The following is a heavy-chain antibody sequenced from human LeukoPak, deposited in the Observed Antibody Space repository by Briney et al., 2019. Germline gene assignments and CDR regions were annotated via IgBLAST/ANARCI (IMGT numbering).Heavy chain of an antibody. CDR2: ISVYNGNT. CDR1: GHAFTNYG. D-gene: IGHD6-13*01. CDR3: AGEVGIAAGGNWFDP. Sequence: ASVKVSCKASGHAFTNYGISWVRQAPGQGLEWMGWISVYNGNTHYAQKLQGRVTLTTDTSTNTAYMELRSLRSDDTAVYYCAGEVGIAAGGNWFDPWGQGTLVTVSS. J-gene: IGHJ5*02. V-gene: IGHV1-18*01.